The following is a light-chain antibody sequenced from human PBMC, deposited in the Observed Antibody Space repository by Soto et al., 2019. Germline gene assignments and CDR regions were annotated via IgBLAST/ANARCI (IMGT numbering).Light chain of an antibody. V-gene: IGLV2-11*01. CDR2: DVS. CDR3: CSYAGIYTLYV. CDR1: SSDVGGYNY. J-gene: IGLJ1*01. Sequence: QSALTQPRSVSGSPGQSVTISCTGTSSDVGGYNYVSWYQQHPGKAPKLMIYDVSERPSGVPDRFSGSKSGNTASLTISGLQAEDEADYYCCSYAGIYTLYVFGTGTQLTVL.